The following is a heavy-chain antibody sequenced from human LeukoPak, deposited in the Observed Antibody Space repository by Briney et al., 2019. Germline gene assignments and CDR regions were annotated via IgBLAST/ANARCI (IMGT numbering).Heavy chain of an antibody. CDR2: INPSGGTT. V-gene: IGHV1-46*01. D-gene: IGHD7-27*01. Sequence: ASVKVSCKASVDTSTNYYLHSVRQAPGQGLEWMGIINPSGGTTTYAQKFQGRLTVTRDTSTSTVYMELSSLRPEDTAMYYCARGGLGIQASFDYRGQGTLVTVSS. J-gene: IGHJ4*02. CDR1: VDTSTNYY. CDR3: ARGGLGIQASFDY.